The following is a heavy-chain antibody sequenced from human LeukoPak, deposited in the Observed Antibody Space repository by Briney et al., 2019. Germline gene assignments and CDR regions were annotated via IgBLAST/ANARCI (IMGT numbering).Heavy chain of an antibody. Sequence: ASVKVSCKASGYTFTGYYMHWVRQAPGQGLEWMGWINPNSGGTNYAQKFQGRVTMTRDTSTSTVYMELSSLRSEDTAVYYCVRGNTVPTAYWGQGTLVTVSS. D-gene: IGHD4-17*01. V-gene: IGHV1-2*02. CDR2: INPNSGGT. CDR1: GYTFTGYY. J-gene: IGHJ4*02. CDR3: VRGNTVPTAY.